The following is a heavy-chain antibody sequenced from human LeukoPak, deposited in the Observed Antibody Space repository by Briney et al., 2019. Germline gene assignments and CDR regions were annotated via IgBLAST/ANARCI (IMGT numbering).Heavy chain of an antibody. CDR1: GGSISSGSYY. D-gene: IGHD6-19*01. Sequence: SQTLSLTCTVSGGSISSGSYYWSWIRQPAGKGLEWIGRIYTSGSTNYNPSLKSRVTISVDTSKNQFSLKLSSVTAADTVVYYCARGIAVAGTYYYYYMDVWGKGTTVTVSS. V-gene: IGHV4-61*02. J-gene: IGHJ6*03. CDR3: ARGIAVAGTYYYYYMDV. CDR2: IYTSGST.